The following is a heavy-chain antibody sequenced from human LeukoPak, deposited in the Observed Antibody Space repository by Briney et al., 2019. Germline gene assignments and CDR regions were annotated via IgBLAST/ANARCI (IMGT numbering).Heavy chain of an antibody. Sequence: GASVKVSCKASGGTFSSYAISWVRQAPGQGLEWMGWISAYNGNTNYAQKLQGRVTMTTDTSTSTAYMELRSLRSDDTAVYYCARDFSETSDAFDIWGQGTMVTVSS. D-gene: IGHD1-14*01. CDR1: GGTFSSYA. J-gene: IGHJ3*02. CDR3: ARDFSETSDAFDI. V-gene: IGHV1-18*01. CDR2: ISAYNGNT.